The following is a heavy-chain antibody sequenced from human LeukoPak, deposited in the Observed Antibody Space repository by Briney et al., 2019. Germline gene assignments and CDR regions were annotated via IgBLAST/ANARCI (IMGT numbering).Heavy chain of an antibody. CDR2: IYPGDSDT. D-gene: IGHD6-19*01. Sequence: GEPLKISCKGSGYSFTSYWIGWVRQMPGKGLEWMGSIYPGDSDTRYSTSFQGQVTISADKSISTAYLQWSSLKASDTAIYYCARRISGWYYFDYWGQGTLVTVSS. CDR1: GYSFTSYW. CDR3: ARRISGWYYFDY. J-gene: IGHJ4*02. V-gene: IGHV5-51*01.